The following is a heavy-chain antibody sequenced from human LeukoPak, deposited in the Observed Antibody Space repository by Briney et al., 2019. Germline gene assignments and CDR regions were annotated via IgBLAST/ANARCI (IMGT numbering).Heavy chain of an antibody. J-gene: IGHJ4*02. CDR3: TTAYFDY. V-gene: IGHV3-23*01. CDR1: GFTFSSYA. CDR2: IIGSGGST. Sequence: PGGSLRLSCAASGFTFSSYAMSWVRQAPGKGLEWVSTIIGSGGSTNYADSVRGRFTISRDNSKNTLYLQMNSLKTEDTAVYYCTTAYFDYWGQGTLVTVSS.